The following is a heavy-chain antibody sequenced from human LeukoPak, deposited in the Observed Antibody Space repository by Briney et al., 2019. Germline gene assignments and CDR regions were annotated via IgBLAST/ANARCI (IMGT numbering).Heavy chain of an antibody. CDR2: IYTAGST. CDR3: ARARRCGLYNDYGACFDY. D-gene: IGHD4-17*01. CDR1: GLTVSSNH. J-gene: IGHJ4*02. V-gene: IGHV3-53*01. Sequence: PGGSLRLSCAVSGLTVSSNHMIWVRQAPGKGLEWVSIIYTAGSTFYPDSVRGRFTISRDNSKNTLCLQMNSRRAEDTAVYYCARARRCGLYNDYGACFDYWGQGTLVTVSS.